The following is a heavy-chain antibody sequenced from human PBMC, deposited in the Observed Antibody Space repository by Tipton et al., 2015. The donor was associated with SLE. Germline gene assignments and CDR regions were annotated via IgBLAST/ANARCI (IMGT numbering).Heavy chain of an antibody. CDR3: ARDGDIVVVTAIHGYFDL. J-gene: IGHJ2*01. Sequence: LRLSCAVYGGSFSGYYWSWIRQPPGKGLEWIGEINHSGSTNYNPSLKSRVTISVDTSKNQFSLKLSSVTAADTAVYYCARDGDIVVVTAIHGYFDLWGRGTLVTVSS. CDR1: GGSFSGYY. CDR2: INHSGST. D-gene: IGHD2-21*02. V-gene: IGHV4-34*01.